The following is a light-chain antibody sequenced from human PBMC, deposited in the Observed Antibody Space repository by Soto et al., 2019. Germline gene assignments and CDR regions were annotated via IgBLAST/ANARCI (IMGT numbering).Light chain of an antibody. V-gene: IGLV2-14*01. J-gene: IGLJ3*02. CDR1: SSDVGAYNY. Sequence: QSALTQPASVSGSPGQSVTISCTGTSSDVGAYNYVSWYQQHPGKAPKLMIYEVSNRPSGVPNRFSGSKSGNTASLTISGLQAEDEDDYYCSSYTSGSTWVFGGGTKLTVL. CDR3: SSYTSGSTWV. CDR2: EVS.